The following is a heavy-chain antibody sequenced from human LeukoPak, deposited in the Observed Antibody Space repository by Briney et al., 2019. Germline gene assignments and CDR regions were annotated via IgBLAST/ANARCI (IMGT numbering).Heavy chain of an antibody. J-gene: IGHJ5*02. CDR2: IYYSGST. V-gene: IGHV4-59*12. Sequence: SETLSLTCTVSGGSISNYYWSWIRQPPGKGLEWIGYIYYSGSTNYNPSLKSRVTMSVDTSKNQFSLKLSSVTAADTAVYYCGRVEVDWFDPWGQGTLVTVSS. CDR3: GRVEVDWFDP. D-gene: IGHD2-15*01. CDR1: GGSISNYY.